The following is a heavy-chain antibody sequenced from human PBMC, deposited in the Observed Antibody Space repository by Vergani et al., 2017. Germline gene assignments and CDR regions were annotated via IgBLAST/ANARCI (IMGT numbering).Heavy chain of an antibody. V-gene: IGHV3-23*01. Sequence: EAQLLESGGDLVQPGGSLRLSCAGSGYMFGVYAMTWVRQAPGKGLEWISSVSNDGINTFYADSVKGRFTISRDNSKNTLYLQMNSLRADDAAIYFCAKDREYQGDWLNAYDMGGPGTRVTVSS. CDR2: VSNDGINT. D-gene: IGHD3-9*01. CDR1: GYMFGVYA. J-gene: IGHJ3*02. CDR3: AKDREYQGDWLNAYDM.